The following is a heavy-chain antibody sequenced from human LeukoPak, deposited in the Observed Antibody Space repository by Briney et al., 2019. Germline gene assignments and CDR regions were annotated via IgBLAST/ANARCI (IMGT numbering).Heavy chain of an antibody. Sequence: PGGSLRLSCAVSGFTFSSHWMSWVRQAPGKGLSWVANIKHDGTEKHYVDSVKGRFTISRDNAKNSLYLQMNSLRAEDTAVYYCARDGVAAGIYFDYWGQGTLVTVSS. D-gene: IGHD6-13*01. CDR3: ARDGVAAGIYFDY. CDR1: GFTFSSHW. J-gene: IGHJ4*02. V-gene: IGHV3-7*03. CDR2: IKHDGTEK.